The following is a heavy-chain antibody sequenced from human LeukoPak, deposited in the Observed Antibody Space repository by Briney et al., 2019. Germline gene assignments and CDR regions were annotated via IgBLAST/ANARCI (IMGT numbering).Heavy chain of an antibody. D-gene: IGHD4-23*01. J-gene: IGHJ5*02. CDR3: ARLGRWSVSGYNWFDP. V-gene: IGHV4-4*09. CDR2: IYTSGST. Sequence: SETLSLTCTVPGGSISSYYWSWIRQPPGKGLEWIGYIYTSGSTNYNPSLKSRVTISVDTSKNQFSLKLSSVTAADTAVYYCARLGRWSVSGYNWFDPWGQGTLVTVSS. CDR1: GGSISSYY.